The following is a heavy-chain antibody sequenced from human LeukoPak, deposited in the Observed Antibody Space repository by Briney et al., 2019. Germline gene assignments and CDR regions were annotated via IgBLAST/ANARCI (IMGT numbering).Heavy chain of an antibody. J-gene: IGHJ4*02. Sequence: PGGSLRLSCAASGFTFSNYWMHWVRQAPGKGLVWVSRITSDGYSTSYADSVKGRFSISRDTSKSTLYLQMGSLRAEDTAVYYCAKASLGYRTNGICYERPSPFDYWGQGTLVTVSS. CDR3: AKASLGYRTNGICYERPSPFDY. D-gene: IGHD2-8*01. V-gene: IGHV3-74*01. CDR2: ITSDGYST. CDR1: GFTFSNYW.